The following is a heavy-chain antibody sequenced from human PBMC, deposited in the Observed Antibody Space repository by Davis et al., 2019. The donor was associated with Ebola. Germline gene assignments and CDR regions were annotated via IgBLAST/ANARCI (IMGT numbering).Heavy chain of an antibody. D-gene: IGHD3-16*02. V-gene: IGHV1-2*02. CDR1: GYIFTGYY. Sequence: ASVKVSCKASGYIFTGYYMHWVRQAPGQGLEWMGCINPNSGGTNYAQKFQGRVTITADESTSTAYMELSSLRSEATAVYYCARVMYDYVWGSYRNWYFDLWGRGTLVTVSS. J-gene: IGHJ2*01. CDR3: ARVMYDYVWGSYRNWYFDL. CDR2: INPNSGGT.